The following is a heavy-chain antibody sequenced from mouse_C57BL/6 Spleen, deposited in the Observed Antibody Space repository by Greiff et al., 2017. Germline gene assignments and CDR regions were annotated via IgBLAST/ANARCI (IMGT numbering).Heavy chain of an antibody. V-gene: IGHV1-80*01. D-gene: IGHD1-1*01. CDR3: AREGITTVVYFDY. CDR2: IYPGDGDT. J-gene: IGHJ2*01. Sequence: VQLQQSGAELVKPGASVKISCKASGYAFSSYWMNWVKQRPGTGLEWIGQIYPGDGDTNYNGKFKGKATLTADKSSSTAYMQLSSLTSEDSAVYFCAREGITTVVYFDYWGQGTTLTVSS. CDR1: GYAFSSYW.